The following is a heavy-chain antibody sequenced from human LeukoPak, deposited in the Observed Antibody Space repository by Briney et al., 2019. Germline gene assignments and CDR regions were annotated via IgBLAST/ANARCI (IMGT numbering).Heavy chain of an antibody. CDR1: GDSMTSSNHY. Sequence: PSETLSLTCTVSGDSMTSSNHYWVWIRQPPGKGLGWIGSIYHGGSTYYNPSLKSRVTISQDTSKNQFSLKVNTVTAADTAVYHCARRSHCTGDSCYPVWGQGTTVTVSS. D-gene: IGHD2-15*01. J-gene: IGHJ6*02. CDR3: ARRSHCTGDSCYPV. CDR2: IYHGGST. V-gene: IGHV4-39*01.